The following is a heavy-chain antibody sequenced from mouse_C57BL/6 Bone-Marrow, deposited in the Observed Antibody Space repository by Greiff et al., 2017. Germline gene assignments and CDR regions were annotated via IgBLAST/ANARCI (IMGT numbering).Heavy chain of an antibody. Sequence: QVQLQQSGAELARPGASVKLSCKASGYTFTSYGISWVKQRTGQGLEWIGEIYPRSGNTYYNEKFKGKATLTADKSSSTAYMELRSLTSEDSAVYFCARRFTTVVATGYFDVWGTGTTVTVSS. J-gene: IGHJ1*03. CDR1: GYTFTSYG. D-gene: IGHD1-1*01. CDR3: ARRFTTVVATGYFDV. CDR2: IYPRSGNT. V-gene: IGHV1-81*01.